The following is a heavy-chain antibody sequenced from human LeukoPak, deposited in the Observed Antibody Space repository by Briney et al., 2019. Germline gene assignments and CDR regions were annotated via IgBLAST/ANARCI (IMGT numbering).Heavy chain of an antibody. J-gene: IGHJ3*02. D-gene: IGHD2-8*02. CDR3: ARVYWASGGASDI. CDR1: GFTVSTNY. V-gene: IGHV3-66*02. CDR2: VYGGGNT. Sequence: GGSLRLSCAASGFTVSTNYMTWVRQAPGKGLEWVSVVYGGGNTHYADSVKGRFTISRDNSKNTVSLQMISLRPQDTAVYYCARVYWASGGASDIWGQGTLVTVSS.